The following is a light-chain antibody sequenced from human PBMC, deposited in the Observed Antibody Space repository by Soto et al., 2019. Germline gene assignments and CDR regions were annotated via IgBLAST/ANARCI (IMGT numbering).Light chain of an antibody. Sequence: DIRMTQSPSTLSASVGDRVTITCRASQNINNWLAWYQLKPGQAPKLLIHDASTLESGVPPRFSGSGSGTEITLPLRKLQAGGCANYYRQNHNGNFGPGTRVDVK. V-gene: IGKV1-5*01. J-gene: IGKJ3*01. CDR2: DAS. CDR1: QNINNW. CDR3: QNHNGN.